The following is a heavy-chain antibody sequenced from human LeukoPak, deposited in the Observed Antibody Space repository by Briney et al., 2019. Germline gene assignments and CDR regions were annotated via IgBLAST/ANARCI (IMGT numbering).Heavy chain of an antibody. D-gene: IGHD3-22*01. CDR3: ARVCKNCGVMIAFDY. J-gene: IGHJ4*02. CDR2: IYYSGST. CDR1: GGSISSSSYY. V-gene: IGHV4-39*07. Sequence: PSETLSLTCTVSGGSISSSSYYWGWIRQPPGKGLEWIGSIYYSGSTYYNPSLKSRVTISVDTSKNQFSLKLNSVTAADTAVYYCARVCKNCGVMIAFDYWGQGTLVTVSS.